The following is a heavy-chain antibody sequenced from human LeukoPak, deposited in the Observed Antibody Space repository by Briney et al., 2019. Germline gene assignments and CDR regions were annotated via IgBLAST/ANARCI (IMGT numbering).Heavy chain of an antibody. CDR1: GFTFSSYW. Sequence: PTGGSLRLSCAASGFTFSSYWMHWVRHAPGKGLVWVSRINSDGSSTSYADSVKGRFTISRDNAKNTLYLQMNSLRAEDTAVYYCARDLQLRFLEWLLYRGAFDYWGQGTLVTVSS. CDR2: INSDGSST. V-gene: IGHV3-74*01. CDR3: ARDLQLRFLEWLLYRGAFDY. J-gene: IGHJ4*02. D-gene: IGHD3-3*01.